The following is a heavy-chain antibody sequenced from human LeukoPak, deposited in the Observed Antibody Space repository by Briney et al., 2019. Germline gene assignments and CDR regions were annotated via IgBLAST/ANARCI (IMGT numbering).Heavy chain of an antibody. J-gene: IGHJ4*02. CDR2: IYPGDSDT. V-gene: IGHV5-51*01. CDR3: ARQGGIAVAGNYFDY. Sequence: SGESLKISCKGSGYSFTSYWIGWVRQMPGKGLEWVGIIYPGDSDTRYSPSFQGQVTISADKSISTAYLQWSSLKASDTAMYYCARQGGIAVAGNYFDYWGQGTLVTVSS. D-gene: IGHD6-19*01. CDR1: GYSFTSYW.